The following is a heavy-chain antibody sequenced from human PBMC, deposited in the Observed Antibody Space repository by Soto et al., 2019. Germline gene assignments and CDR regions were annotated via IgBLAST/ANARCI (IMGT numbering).Heavy chain of an antibody. CDR1: GFTFISYA. CDR2: ISGNAYST. J-gene: IGHJ5*02. Sequence: EVQLLESGGGLVQPGGSLRLSCAASGFTFISYAMSWVRQAPGKGLEWVSTISGNAYSTYYADSVKGRFTISRDNSKNTLYLQMNSLRAEDTAVYYCAKSGGDNWFDPWGQGTLVTVSS. D-gene: IGHD2-15*01. CDR3: AKSGGDNWFDP. V-gene: IGHV3-23*01.